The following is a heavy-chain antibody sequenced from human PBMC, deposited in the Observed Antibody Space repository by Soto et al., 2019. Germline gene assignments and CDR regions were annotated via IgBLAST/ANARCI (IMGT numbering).Heavy chain of an antibody. D-gene: IGHD3-3*01. CDR3: TRAAPYYDFWSGYLYYFDY. Sequence: GGSLRLSCTASGFTFGDYAMSWVRQAPGKGLEWVGFIRGKAYGGTTEYAASVKGRFTISRNDSKSIAYLQMNSLKTEDTAVYYCTRAAPYYDFWSGYLYYFDYWGQGTLVTVSS. CDR1: GFTFGDYA. CDR2: IRGKAYGGTT. J-gene: IGHJ4*02. V-gene: IGHV3-49*04.